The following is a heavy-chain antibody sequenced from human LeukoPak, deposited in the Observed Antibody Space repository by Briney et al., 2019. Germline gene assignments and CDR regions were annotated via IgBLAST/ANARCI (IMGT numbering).Heavy chain of an antibody. Sequence: GGSLRLSCAASGFTFDDYAMHWVRQAPGKGLEWVSGISWNSGSIGYADSVKGRFTISRDNAKNSLYLQMNSLRAEDTAVYYCARDGIMITFGGGGFDYWGQGTLVTVSS. D-gene: IGHD3-16*01. CDR2: ISWNSGSI. J-gene: IGHJ4*02. V-gene: IGHV3-9*01. CDR3: ARDGIMITFGGGGFDY. CDR1: GFTFDDYA.